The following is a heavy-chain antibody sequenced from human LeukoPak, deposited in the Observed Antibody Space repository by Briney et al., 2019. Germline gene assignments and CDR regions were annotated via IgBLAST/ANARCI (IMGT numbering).Heavy chain of an antibody. CDR2: INPNSGGT. CDR3: ARGDPYGDYVWFDY. CDR1: GYTFTGYY. D-gene: IGHD4-17*01. Sequence: ASVKVSCKASGYTFTGYYMHWVRQAPGQGLEWMGWINPNSGGTNYAQKLQGRVTMTRDTSISTAYMELSRLRSDDTAVYYCARGDPYGDYVWFDYWGQGTLVTVSS. V-gene: IGHV1-2*02. J-gene: IGHJ4*02.